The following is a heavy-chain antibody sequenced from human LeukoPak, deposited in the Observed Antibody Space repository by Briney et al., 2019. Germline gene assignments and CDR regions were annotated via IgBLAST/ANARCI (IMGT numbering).Heavy chain of an antibody. CDR3: AKGNHYGDLY. CDR2: INSDESSR. CDR1: GFTISSNW. V-gene: IGHV3-74*01. D-gene: IGHD4-17*01. J-gene: IGHJ4*02. Sequence: PGGSLRLSCAASGFTISSNWMHWVRQAPGKGLVWVSRINSDESSRNYADSVKGRFTISRDNSKNTLHLQMNSLSAEDAAVYYCAKGNHYGDLYWGQGTLVTVSS.